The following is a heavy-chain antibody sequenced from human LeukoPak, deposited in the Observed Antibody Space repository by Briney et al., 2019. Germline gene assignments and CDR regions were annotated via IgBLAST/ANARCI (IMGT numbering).Heavy chain of an antibody. Sequence: GGSLRLSCAASGFTFSSYEINWVRQAPGKGLQWVSYISSTGTTIYYADSVKGRFTISRDNAKNTLYLQMNSLRAEDTAVYYCARAGVGYDSSGYYFHWGQGTLVTVSS. CDR1: GFTFSSYE. V-gene: IGHV3-48*03. CDR3: ARAGVGYDSSGYYFH. D-gene: IGHD3-22*01. J-gene: IGHJ4*02. CDR2: ISSTGTTI.